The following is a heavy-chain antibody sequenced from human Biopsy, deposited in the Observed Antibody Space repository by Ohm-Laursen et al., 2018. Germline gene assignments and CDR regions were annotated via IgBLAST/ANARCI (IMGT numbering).Heavy chain of an antibody. Sequence: SDTLSLTCTVSGGSISGYHWSWIRKSPGKGLEWLAYISYTGGITSNPSLNGRATMSLDTSKNQFSLRLIYVTAADTAVYFCARDAEEFDSSGPRFDYWGQGTLVTVSS. V-gene: IGHV4-59*01. CDR3: ARDAEEFDSSGPRFDY. CDR2: ISYTGGI. D-gene: IGHD3-22*01. CDR1: GGSISGYH. J-gene: IGHJ4*02.